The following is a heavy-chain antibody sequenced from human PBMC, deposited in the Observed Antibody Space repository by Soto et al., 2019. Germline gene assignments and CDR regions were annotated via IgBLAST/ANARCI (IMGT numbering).Heavy chain of an antibody. D-gene: IGHD3-22*01. Sequence: QVQLVESGGGVVQPGRSLRLSCEASGFTFSNYGMHGVGQAPGKGLEWVAVIWYDGSNKYYADSVEGRFTISRDNSKNTLYLQMNSLRAEDTAVYYCARDRMYYDSSGYYDYWGQGTLVTVSS. CDR1: GFTFSNYG. J-gene: IGHJ4*02. CDR2: IWYDGSNK. V-gene: IGHV3-33*01. CDR3: ARDRMYYDSSGYYDY.